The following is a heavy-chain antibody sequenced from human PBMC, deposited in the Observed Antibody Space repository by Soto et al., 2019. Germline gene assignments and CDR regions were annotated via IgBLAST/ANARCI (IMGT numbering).Heavy chain of an antibody. J-gene: IGHJ6*02. V-gene: IGHV1-69*13. CDR1: RGTFSSYY. CDR2: IIPIFGTA. Sequence: VKVSCKDSRGTFSSYYSCWPQQAPGQGLEWMGGIIPIFGTANYAQKFQGRVTITADESTSTAYMELSSLRSEDTAVYYCARGEESGYSYGYYYYYGMDVWGQGTTVTVSS. CDR3: ARGEESGYSYGYYYYYGMDV. D-gene: IGHD5-18*01.